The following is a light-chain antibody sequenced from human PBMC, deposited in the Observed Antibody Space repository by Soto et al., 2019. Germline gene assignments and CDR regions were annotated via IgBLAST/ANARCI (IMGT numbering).Light chain of an antibody. V-gene: IGKV3-20*01. CDR1: QSVTYDQ. CDR2: GAS. CDR3: QQYGRSRS. J-gene: IGKJ5*01. Sequence: TQSPATLSVSPGARATLSCRASQSVTYDQLAWYRQKSGQAPRLLIFGASNRATGIPDRFSGSGSGTDFTLTISRLEPEDFAVYYCQQYGRSRSFGQGTRLEIK.